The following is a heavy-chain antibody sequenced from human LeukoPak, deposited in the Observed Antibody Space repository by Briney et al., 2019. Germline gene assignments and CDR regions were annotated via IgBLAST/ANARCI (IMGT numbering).Heavy chain of an antibody. CDR2: ISRSGSAI. CDR3: ARWAGYCSITNCYTAFDY. CDR1: GFTFSSYE. J-gene: IGHJ4*02. V-gene: IGHV3-48*03. Sequence: GGSLRLSCAASGFTFSSYEMNWVRQAPGKGLEWVSYISRSGSAIYYADSVKGRFTISRANAKNSLYLQMNSLRAEDTAVYYCARWAGYCSITNCYTAFDYWGQGTLVTVSS. D-gene: IGHD2-2*02.